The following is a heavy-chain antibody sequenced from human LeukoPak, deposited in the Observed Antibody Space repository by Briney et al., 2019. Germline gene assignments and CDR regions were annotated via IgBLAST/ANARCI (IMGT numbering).Heavy chain of an antibody. CDR2: ISSSSSYI. D-gene: IGHD3-22*01. Sequence: GGSLRLSCAASGFTFSSYSMNWVRQAPGKGLEWVSSISSSSSYIYYADSVKGRFTTSRDNAKNSLYLQMNSLRAEDTAVYYCARADYDSSGYYRAVGDYFDYWGQGTLVTVSS. CDR3: ARADYDSSGYYRAVGDYFDY. J-gene: IGHJ4*02. CDR1: GFTFSSYS. V-gene: IGHV3-21*01.